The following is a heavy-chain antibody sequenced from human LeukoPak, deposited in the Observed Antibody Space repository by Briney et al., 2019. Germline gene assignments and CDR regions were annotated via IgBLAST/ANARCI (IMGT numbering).Heavy chain of an antibody. CDR3: ARAEGLLYVGYSFSGY. V-gene: IGHV3-64*01. CDR2: ISSNGGST. J-gene: IGHJ4*02. D-gene: IGHD4-23*01. Sequence: GGSLRLSCVASGFTFSSYAMHWVRQAPGKGLEFVSGISSNGGSTYYANSVKGRFTISRDNSKNTLYLQMGSLRAEDMAVYYCARAEGLLYVGYSFSGYWGQGTLVTVSS. CDR1: GFTFSSYA.